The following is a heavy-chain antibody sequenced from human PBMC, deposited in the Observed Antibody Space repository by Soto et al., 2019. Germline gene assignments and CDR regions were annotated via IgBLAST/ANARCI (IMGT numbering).Heavy chain of an antibody. D-gene: IGHD3-16*02. CDR1: GGSISSYY. J-gene: IGHJ4*02. CDR3: ARSIMITFGGVIEAFDY. Sequence: QVQLQESGPGLVKPSETLSLTCTVSGGSISSYYWSWIRQPPGKGLEWIGYIYYSGSTNYNPSLKSRVTISVDTSKNQFSLKLSSVTAADTAVYYCARSIMITFGGVIEAFDYWGQGTLVTVSS. CDR2: IYYSGST. V-gene: IGHV4-59*08.